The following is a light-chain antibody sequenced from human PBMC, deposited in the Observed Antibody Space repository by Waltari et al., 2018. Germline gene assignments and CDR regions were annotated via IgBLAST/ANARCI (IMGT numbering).Light chain of an antibody. Sequence: QSALTQPASVSGSPGQSLTISCTGTSSDVGGYNYASWYQQHPGKAPKPMIYDVTNRPSGVSNRFSGSKSGNTASLTISGLQAEDEADYYCSSYTSSRIRVFGGGTKLTVL. CDR3: SSYTSSRIRV. CDR2: DVT. J-gene: IGLJ3*02. V-gene: IGLV2-14*03. CDR1: SSDVGGYNY.